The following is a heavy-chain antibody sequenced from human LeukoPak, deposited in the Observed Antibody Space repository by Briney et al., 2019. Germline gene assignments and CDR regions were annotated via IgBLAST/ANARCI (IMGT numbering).Heavy chain of an antibody. CDR2: IGGLGGST. V-gene: IGHV3-23*01. CDR1: GFTFSSHA. J-gene: IGHJ4*02. D-gene: IGHD3-3*01. CDR3: ARDPGVVAFHYFDY. Sequence: GGSLRLSCAASGFTFSSHAMGWVRHAPGKGLEWVSGIGGLGGSTYYAGSVKGRFTISRDNSQNTLYLHMNSLRADDTAVYYCARDPGVVAFHYFDYWGQGSLVTVSS.